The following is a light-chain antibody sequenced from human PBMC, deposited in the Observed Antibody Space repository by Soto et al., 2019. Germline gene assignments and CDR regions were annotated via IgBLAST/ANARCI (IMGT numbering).Light chain of an antibody. J-gene: IGKJ5*01. CDR1: QDIGRY. CDR2: AAS. CDR3: QQLYSYSS. V-gene: IGKV1-9*01. Sequence: DIQLTQSPSFVSASVGERVTITCRASQDIGRYLAWYQQKPGEAPKLLISAASTLQSGVPSRFSGSGSGTEFTLTVSYLLPEDVATYYCQQLYSYSSFGQGTRLESK.